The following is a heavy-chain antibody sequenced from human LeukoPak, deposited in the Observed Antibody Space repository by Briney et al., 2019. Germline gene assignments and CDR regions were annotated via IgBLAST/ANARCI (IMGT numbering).Heavy chain of an antibody. CDR1: GFTFSDYE. D-gene: IGHD3-10*01. CDR3: ARKSEPYGSGSYYKF. Sequence: GGSLRLSCAASGFTFSDYEMNWVRQAPGKGLEWISYISTASSTKYYAESVKGRFTISRDNAKNSLYLQMNSLRAEDTALYYCARKSEPYGSGSYYKFWGQGTLVTVSS. CDR2: ISTASSTK. V-gene: IGHV3-48*03. J-gene: IGHJ4*02.